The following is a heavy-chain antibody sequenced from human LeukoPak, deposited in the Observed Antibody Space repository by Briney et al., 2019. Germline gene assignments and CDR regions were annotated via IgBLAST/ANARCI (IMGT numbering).Heavy chain of an antibody. J-gene: IGHJ4*02. Sequence: SETLSLTCTVSGGSISSSGYYWGWIRQPPGKGLEWIASIYYSGSTYYNPSLKSRVTISVDTSKNQLSLKLSSLTAADTAVYYCARDACSSTSCRYDYWGQGTLVTVSS. V-gene: IGHV4-39*02. CDR3: ARDACSSTSCRYDY. CDR1: GGSISSSGYY. D-gene: IGHD2-2*01. CDR2: IYYSGST.